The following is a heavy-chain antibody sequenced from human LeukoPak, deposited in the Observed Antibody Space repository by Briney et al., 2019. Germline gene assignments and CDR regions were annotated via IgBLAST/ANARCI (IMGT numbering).Heavy chain of an antibody. CDR1: GFTFSDYY. Sequence: PGGSLRLSCAASGFTFSDYYMSWIRQAPGKGLEWVSYISSSGSTIYYADSVKGRFTISRDNAKNSLYLQMNSLRAEDTAVYYCARGVQEGFLEWVGGYWGQGTLVTVSS. CDR2: ISSSGSTI. V-gene: IGHV3-11*01. CDR3: ARGVQEGFLEWVGGY. J-gene: IGHJ4*02. D-gene: IGHD3-3*01.